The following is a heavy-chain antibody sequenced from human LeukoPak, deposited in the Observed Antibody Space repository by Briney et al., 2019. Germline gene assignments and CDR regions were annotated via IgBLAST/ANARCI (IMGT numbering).Heavy chain of an antibody. CDR1: GGSISSSSYY. D-gene: IGHD2-21*01. V-gene: IGHV4-39*01. CDR3: ARQATRGVVVIASGAFDI. J-gene: IGHJ3*02. CDR2: IYYSGST. Sequence: SETPSLTCTVSGGSISSSSYYWGWIRQPPGKGLEWIGSIYYSGSTYYNPSLKSRVTISVDTSKNQFSLKLGSVTAADTAVYYCARQATRGVVVIASGAFDIWGQGTMVTVSS.